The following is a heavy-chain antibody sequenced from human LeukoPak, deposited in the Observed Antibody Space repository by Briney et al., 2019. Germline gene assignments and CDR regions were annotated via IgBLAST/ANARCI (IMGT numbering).Heavy chain of an antibody. CDR3: ARAGGYSYGMDV. CDR2: IYYSGST. V-gene: IGHV4-59*08. CDR1: GGSISSYY. D-gene: IGHD6-25*01. Sequence: SETLSLTCTVSGGSISSYYWGWIRQPPGKGLEWIGYIYYSGSTYYNPSLKSRVTISVDTSKNQFSLKLSSVTAADTAGYYCARAGGYSYGMDVWGQGTTVTVSS. J-gene: IGHJ6*02.